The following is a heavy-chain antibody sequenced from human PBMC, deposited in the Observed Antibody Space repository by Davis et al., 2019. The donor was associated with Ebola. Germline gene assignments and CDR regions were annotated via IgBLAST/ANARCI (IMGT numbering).Heavy chain of an antibody. D-gene: IGHD2-2*01. CDR1: GFTFSSYW. CDR2: ISSSSSYI. V-gene: IGHV3-21*01. CDR3: ARYCSSTSCYPYYYYGMDV. Sequence: PGGSLRLSCAASGFTFSSYWMSWVRQAPGKGLEWVSSISSSSSYIYYADSVKGRFTISRDNAKNSLYLQMNSLRAEDTAVYYCARYCSSTSCYPYYYYGMDVWGQGTTVTVSS. J-gene: IGHJ6*02.